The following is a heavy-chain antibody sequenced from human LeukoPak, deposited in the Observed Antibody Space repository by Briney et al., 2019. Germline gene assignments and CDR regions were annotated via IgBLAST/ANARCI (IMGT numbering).Heavy chain of an antibody. D-gene: IGHD6-13*01. CDR1: GFTFDDYA. CDR3: ASEAYGSSWNPFDY. Sequence: GGSLRLSCAASGFTFDDYAMHWVRQVPGKGLEWVSGISWNSGSIGYADSVKGRFTISRDNAKSTLYLQMEGLRAEDTAVYYCASEAYGSSWNPFDYWGQGTLVTVSS. CDR2: ISWNSGSI. V-gene: IGHV3-9*01. J-gene: IGHJ4*02.